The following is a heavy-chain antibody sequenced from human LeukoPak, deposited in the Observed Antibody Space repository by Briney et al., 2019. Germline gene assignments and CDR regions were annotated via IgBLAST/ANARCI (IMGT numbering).Heavy chain of an antibody. V-gene: IGHV1-2*02. Sequence: ASVKVSFKTSGYTFTGQYLHSVRQAPGQGLEWMGWINPNSGGTKSAQKFQGRVIMTRDTSISTAYMELRSLSSDDTAVYYCARGRQLHLGELFPFAEFFQPWGQGTLVTVFS. CDR1: GYTFTGQY. CDR3: ARGRQLHLGELFPFAEFFQP. CDR2: INPNSGGT. D-gene: IGHD3-16*01. J-gene: IGHJ1*01.